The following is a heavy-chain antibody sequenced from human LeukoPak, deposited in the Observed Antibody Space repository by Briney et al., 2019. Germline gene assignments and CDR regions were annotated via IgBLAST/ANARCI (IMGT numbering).Heavy chain of an antibody. CDR3: AKHKFSSSSYYFDY. CDR2: IKTDGSIT. D-gene: IGHD6-6*01. Sequence: GGSLRLSCAASGFTFSSYWMHWVRQAPGKGLVWVSRIKTDGSITSYADSVKGRFTISRGNSKNTLVLQMSSLRAEDTAVYYCAKHKFSSSSYYFDYWGQGTLVTVSS. V-gene: IGHV3-74*01. J-gene: IGHJ4*02. CDR1: GFTFSSYW.